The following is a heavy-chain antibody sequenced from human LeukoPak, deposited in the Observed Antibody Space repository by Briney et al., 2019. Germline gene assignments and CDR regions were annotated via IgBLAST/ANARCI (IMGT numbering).Heavy chain of an antibody. D-gene: IGHD4-17*01. CDR1: GFTFSDYY. J-gene: IGHJ5*02. V-gene: IGHV3-11*06. CDR3: ARDYGDYVGGNWFDP. CDR2: ISSSSSYT. Sequence: GGSLRLSCAASGFTFSDYYMSWIRQAPGKGLEWVSYISSSSSYTNYADSVKGRFTISRDNAKNSLYLQMNRLRGEDTAVYYCARDYGDYVGGNWFDPWGQGTLVTVSS.